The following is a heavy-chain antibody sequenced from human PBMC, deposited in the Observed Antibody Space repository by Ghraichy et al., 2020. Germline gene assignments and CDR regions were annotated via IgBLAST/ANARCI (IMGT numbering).Heavy chain of an antibody. J-gene: IGHJ3*02. D-gene: IGHD3-10*01. Sequence: ASVKVSCKASGYTFTSYDINWVRQATGQGLEWMGWMNPNSGNTGYAQKFQGRVTMTRNTSISTAYMELSSLRSEDTAVYYCARLYYYGSGSYQLDAFDIWGQGTMVTVSS. CDR2: MNPNSGNT. CDR1: GYTFTSYD. V-gene: IGHV1-8*01. CDR3: ARLYYYGSGSYQLDAFDI.